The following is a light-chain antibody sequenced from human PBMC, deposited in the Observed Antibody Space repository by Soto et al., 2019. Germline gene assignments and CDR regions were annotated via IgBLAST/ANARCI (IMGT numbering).Light chain of an antibody. CDR2: DVT. CDR1: SSDIGGYDY. J-gene: IGLJ1*01. Sequence: ALTQPASVSVSPGQSITIPCTGTSSDIGGYDYVSWYQQRPGKAPKLMIYDVTNRPSGVSNRFSGSKSGDTASLTISGLQAEDEADYYCSSYTSTNTPLVFGTGTKVTVL. V-gene: IGLV2-14*01. CDR3: SSYTSTNTPLV.